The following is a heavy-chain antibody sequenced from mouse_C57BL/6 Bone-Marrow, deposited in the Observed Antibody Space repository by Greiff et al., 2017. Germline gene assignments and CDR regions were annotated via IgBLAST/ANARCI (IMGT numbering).Heavy chain of an antibody. Sequence: VKLQQPGAELVKPGASVKMSCKASGYTFTSYWITWVKQRPGQGLEWIGDIYPGSGSTNYNEKFKSKATLTVDTSSSTAYMQLSSLTSEDSAVYYCARGGYDYGSFAYWGQGTLVTVSA. D-gene: IGHD2-4*01. CDR2: IYPGSGST. CDR1: GYTFTSYW. CDR3: ARGGYDYGSFAY. J-gene: IGHJ3*01. V-gene: IGHV1-55*01.